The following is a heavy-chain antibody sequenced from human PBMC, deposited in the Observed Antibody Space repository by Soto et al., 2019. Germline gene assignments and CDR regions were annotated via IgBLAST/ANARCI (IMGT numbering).Heavy chain of an antibody. J-gene: IGHJ4*02. D-gene: IGHD3-22*01. CDR2: IAYSGST. V-gene: IGHV4-59*01. CDR1: VDSIRGYY. Sequence: SEPLSLTSTVTVDSIRGYYWSLTRQPPGKALQCLGYIAYSGSTISNPALKSRVTISVDTSKNQFSLKLSSVTAADTAVYYCARARYDSSGYYYFDYWGQGTLVTVSS. CDR3: ARARYDSSGYYYFDY.